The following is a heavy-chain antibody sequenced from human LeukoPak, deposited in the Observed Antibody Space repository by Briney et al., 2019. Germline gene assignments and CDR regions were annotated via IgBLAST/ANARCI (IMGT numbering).Heavy chain of an antibody. CDR3: AKGRSYYYDSSGYYPDAFDI. D-gene: IGHD3-22*01. CDR2: ISGSGGST. Sequence: PGGSLRLSCAAYGFTFSSYAMSWVRQAPGKGLEWVSAISGSGGSTYYADSVKGRFTISRDNSKNTLYLQMNSLRAEDTAVYYCAKGRSYYYDSSGYYPDAFDIWGQGTMVTVSS. J-gene: IGHJ3*02. CDR1: GFTFSSYA. V-gene: IGHV3-23*01.